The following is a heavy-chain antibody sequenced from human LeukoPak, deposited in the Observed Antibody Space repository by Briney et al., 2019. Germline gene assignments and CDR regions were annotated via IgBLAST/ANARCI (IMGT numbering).Heavy chain of an antibody. CDR3: ARGGGLDV. Sequence: GGSLRLSCAASGFTFTNYWMTWVRQTPGKGLEWVANIKQDGSEKYYVDSVKGRFTISRDNAKNSLYLQMNSLRAEDTAVYYCARGGGLDVWGQGATVTVSS. D-gene: IGHD3-16*01. J-gene: IGHJ6*02. CDR1: GFTFTNYW. V-gene: IGHV3-7*03. CDR2: IKQDGSEK.